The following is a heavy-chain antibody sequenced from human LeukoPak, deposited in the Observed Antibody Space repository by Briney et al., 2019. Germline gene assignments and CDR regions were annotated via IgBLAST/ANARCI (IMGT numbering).Heavy chain of an antibody. CDR2: IYHSGST. J-gene: IGHJ4*02. Sequence: SGTLSLTCAVSGGSISSSNWWSWVRQPPGKGLEWIGEIYHSGSTNYNPSLKSRVTILVDKSKNQFSPKLSSVTAAGTAVYYCASYVAKYYFDYWGQGTLVTVSS. CDR1: GGSISSSNW. CDR3: ASYVAKYYFDY. D-gene: IGHD3-16*01. V-gene: IGHV4-4*02.